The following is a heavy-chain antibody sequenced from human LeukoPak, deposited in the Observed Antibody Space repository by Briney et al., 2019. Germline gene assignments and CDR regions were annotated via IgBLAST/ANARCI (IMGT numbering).Heavy chain of an antibody. D-gene: IGHD1-26*01. CDR1: GGSISSSSYY. V-gene: IGHV4-39*07. CDR2: IYYSGST. Sequence: PSETLSLTCAVSGGSISSSSYYWGWIRQPPGKGLEWIGSIYYSGSTYYNPSLESRVTISVDTSKNQFSLKLSSVTAADTAVYYCARDHRPTTGWFDPWGQGTLVTVSS. CDR3: ARDHRPTTGWFDP. J-gene: IGHJ5*02.